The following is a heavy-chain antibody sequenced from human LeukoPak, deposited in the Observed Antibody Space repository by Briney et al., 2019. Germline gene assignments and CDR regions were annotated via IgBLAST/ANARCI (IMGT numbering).Heavy chain of an antibody. J-gene: IGHJ4*02. V-gene: IGHV1-2*02. CDR1: GYTFTGYY. Sequence: ASVKVSCKASGYTFTGYYIHWVRQAPGQGLEWMGWINPNSGGTNYAQKFQGRVTMTRDTSISTAYMELSRLRSDDTAVNYCARYCSSTSCPIDYWGQGTLVTVSS. CDR2: INPNSGGT. CDR3: ARYCSSTSCPIDY. D-gene: IGHD2-2*01.